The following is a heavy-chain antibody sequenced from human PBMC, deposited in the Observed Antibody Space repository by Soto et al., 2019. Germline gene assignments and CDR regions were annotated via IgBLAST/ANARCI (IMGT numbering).Heavy chain of an antibody. CDR3: ALGDGVDV. Sequence: QITLKESGPTLVKATQTLTLTCTFSGFSLRNNGVGVSWIRQPPGKALEWLARIYWDDYKRYSPSLGSRLTITEATSKNEVVLTMTNMDPVDTATYYCALGDGVDVWGQGTTVTVSS. CDR1: GFSLRNNGVG. D-gene: IGHD3-16*01. V-gene: IGHV2-5*02. CDR2: IYWDDYK. J-gene: IGHJ6*02.